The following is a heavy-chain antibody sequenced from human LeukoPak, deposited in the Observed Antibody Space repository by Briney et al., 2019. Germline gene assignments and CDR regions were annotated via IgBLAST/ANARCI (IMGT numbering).Heavy chain of an antibody. CDR2: ISGSGSPT. CDR1: GFTFSSYA. CDR3: AKENGDLYEYCGFTSCPGNWFDP. J-gene: IGHJ5*02. D-gene: IGHD2-2*01. V-gene: IGHV3-23*01. Sequence: GGSLRLSCAASGFTFSSYAVSWVRQAPGKGLEWVSGISGSGSPTHYADSVKGRFAISRDNSKNTVYLQMNSLRAEDTAVYYCAKENGDLYEYCGFTSCPGNWFDPWGQGTLVTVSS.